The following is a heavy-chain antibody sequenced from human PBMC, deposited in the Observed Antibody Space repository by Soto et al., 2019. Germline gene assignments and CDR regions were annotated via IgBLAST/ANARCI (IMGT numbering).Heavy chain of an antibody. J-gene: IGHJ4*02. CDR3: AARELDSYGSYYFDY. D-gene: IGHD5-18*01. CDR1: GFTFTSSA. Sequence: SVKVSCKASGFTFTSSAVQWVRQARGQRFECIGWIVAGSGNTKYAQKFQERVTITRDMSTSTAYMELSSLRSEDTAVYYCAARELDSYGSYYFDYWGQGTLVTVSS. V-gene: IGHV1-58*01. CDR2: IVAGSGNT.